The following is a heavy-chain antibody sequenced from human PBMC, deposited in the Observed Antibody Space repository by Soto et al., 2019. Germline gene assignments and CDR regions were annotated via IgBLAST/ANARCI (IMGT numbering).Heavy chain of an antibody. CDR3: ARVMPFLRFLEWSPSPYYFDY. D-gene: IGHD3-3*01. J-gene: IGHJ4*02. Sequence: SETLSLTCAVYGGSFSGYYWSWIRQPPGKGLEWIGEINHSGSTNYNPSLKSRVTISVDTSKNQFSLKLSSVTAADTAVYYCARVMPFLRFLEWSPSPYYFDYWGKGTLVTVSS. CDR2: INHSGST. CDR1: GGSFSGYY. V-gene: IGHV4-34*01.